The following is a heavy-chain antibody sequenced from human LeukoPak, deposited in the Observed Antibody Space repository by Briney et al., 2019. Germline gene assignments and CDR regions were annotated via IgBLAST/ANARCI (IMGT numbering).Heavy chain of an antibody. Sequence: GGSLRLSCAASGFTFNGHWMHWVRQAPGKGLVWVSLINGDGSTISYADSVKGRFTISRDNAKNRLYLQMNSLGAEDTAVYYCASTIGSAGTQYWGQGTLVTVSS. CDR3: ASTIGSAGTQY. CDR1: GFTFNGHW. CDR2: INGDGSTI. D-gene: IGHD6-13*01. J-gene: IGHJ4*02. V-gene: IGHV3-74*01.